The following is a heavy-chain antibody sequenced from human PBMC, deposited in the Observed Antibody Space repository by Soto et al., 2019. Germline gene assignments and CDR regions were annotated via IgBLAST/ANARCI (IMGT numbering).Heavy chain of an antibody. CDR2: IYWDDDR. V-gene: IGHV2-5*02. CDR3: ARRQAFINSSWRIFDY. CDR1: GFSLSTSGVG. Sequence: GPTLVNPTQTLTLTCTFSGFSLSTSGVGVGWIRQPPGKALEWLALIYWDDDRRYSPSLKSRLTITKDTSKKQVVLTMTNMDPVDTATYYCARRQAFINSSWRIFDYWGQGTLVTVSS. D-gene: IGHD6-13*01. J-gene: IGHJ4*02.